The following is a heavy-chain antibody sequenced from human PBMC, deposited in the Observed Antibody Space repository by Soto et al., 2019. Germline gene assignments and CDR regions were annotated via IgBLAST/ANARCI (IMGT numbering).Heavy chain of an antibody. V-gene: IGHV3-23*01. CDR3: AKDKGSGSYTNWCFDV. Sequence: EVQVLDSGGSLVQPGGSLRLSCAASGLTFSSFAMSWVRQAPGKGLEWVATIHGSGATTDYADSVRGRFTISRDNSKNTMYLQMNTLRAEDTAVYYCAKDKGSGSYTNWCFDVWGRGTLVTVSS. J-gene: IGHJ2*01. D-gene: IGHD3-10*01. CDR2: IHGSGATT. CDR1: GLTFSSFA.